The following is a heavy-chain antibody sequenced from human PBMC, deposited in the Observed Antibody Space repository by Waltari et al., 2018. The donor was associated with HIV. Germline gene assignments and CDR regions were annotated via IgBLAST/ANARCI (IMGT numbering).Heavy chain of an antibody. J-gene: IGHJ5*02. CDR1: GGSVFGSVSY. Sequence: QLQLQESGPGLVKPSETLSLTCTVSGGSVFGSVSYWGWIRQPPGRGLEWIGTLYYTGNTYYNPSLQSRVTISVGVSKNQFSLKLGSVSASDTAVYYCARLDCSGGTCSPFDPWGQGTLVTVSS. CDR2: LYYTGNT. V-gene: IGHV4-39*01. CDR3: ARLDCSGGTCSPFDP. D-gene: IGHD2-15*01.